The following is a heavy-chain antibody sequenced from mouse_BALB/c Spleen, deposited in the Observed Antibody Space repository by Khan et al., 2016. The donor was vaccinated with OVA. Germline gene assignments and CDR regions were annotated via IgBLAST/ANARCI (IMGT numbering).Heavy chain of an antibody. V-gene: IGHV1-18*01. J-gene: IGHJ1*01. Sequence: EVQLQESGPELVKPGASVKISCKTSGYTFTEYTIHWVKQSHGKSLEWIGRFNPNNGGAHYNQKFKGKATLTVDKSSSTAYMELSSLTSEDSAVEYCARRDYAAYDGYCDVWGAGTTVTVSS. CDR1: GYTFTEYT. D-gene: IGHD2-4*01. CDR3: ARRDYAAYDGYCDV. CDR2: FNPNNGGA.